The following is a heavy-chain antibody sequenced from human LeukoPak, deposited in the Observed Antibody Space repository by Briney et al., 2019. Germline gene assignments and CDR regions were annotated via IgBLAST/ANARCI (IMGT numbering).Heavy chain of an antibody. CDR1: GFTFSSYA. CDR3: ARGTVTTPSGY. J-gene: IGHJ4*02. CDR2: ISYDGSNK. D-gene: IGHD4-17*01. Sequence: GGSLRLSCAASGFTFSSYAMHWVRQAPGKGLEWVAVISYDGSNKYYADSVKGRFTISRDNSKNTLYLQMNSLRAEDTAVYYCARGTVTTPSGYWGQGTLVTVSS. V-gene: IGHV3-30-3*01.